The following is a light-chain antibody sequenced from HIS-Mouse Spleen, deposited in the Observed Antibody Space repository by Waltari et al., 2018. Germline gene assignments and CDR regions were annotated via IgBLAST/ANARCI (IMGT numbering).Light chain of an antibody. J-gene: IGKJ1*01. CDR3: QQYNSYSWT. CDR2: KAS. Sequence: DIQMTQSPSTLSASVADRLTITCRASQSISSWLAWYQQKPGKAPKLLIYKASSLESGVPSRFSGSGSGTEFTLTISSLQPDDFATYYCQQYNSYSWTFGQGTKVEIK. CDR1: QSISSW. V-gene: IGKV1-5*03.